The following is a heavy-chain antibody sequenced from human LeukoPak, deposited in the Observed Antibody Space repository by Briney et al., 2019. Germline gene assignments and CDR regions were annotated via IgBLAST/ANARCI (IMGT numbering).Heavy chain of an antibody. D-gene: IGHD3-16*01. CDR2: ISYDGSNK. J-gene: IGHJ6*02. CDR1: GFTFSSYA. V-gene: IGHV3-30-3*01. Sequence: PGGSLRLSCAASGFTFSSYAMHWVRQAPGKGLEWVAVISYDGSNKYYADSVKGRFTISRDNSKNTLYLQMNSLRAEDTAVYYCAKDSTGPGEEYYYYYGMDVWGQGTTVTVSS. CDR3: AKDSTGPGEEYYYYYGMDV.